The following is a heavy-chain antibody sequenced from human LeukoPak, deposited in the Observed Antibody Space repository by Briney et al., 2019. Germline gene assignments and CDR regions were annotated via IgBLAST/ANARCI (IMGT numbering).Heavy chain of an antibody. CDR3: AKDLAGCSDS. J-gene: IGHJ4*02. D-gene: IGHD2-8*01. V-gene: IGHV3-23*01. CDR2: ISGSGGST. Sequence: GGSLRLSCAASGFTFSSFPMTWVRLAPGKGLEWVSTISGSGGSTYYAESVKGRFTISRDNSKNTLYLQMNSLRGEDTALYFCAKDLAGCSDSWGQGTLVTVSS. CDR1: GFTFSSFP.